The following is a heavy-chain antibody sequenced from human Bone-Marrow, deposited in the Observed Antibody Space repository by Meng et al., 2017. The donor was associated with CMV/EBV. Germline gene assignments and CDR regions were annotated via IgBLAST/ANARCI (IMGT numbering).Heavy chain of an antibody. CDR3: ARGRVVVPAAIVY. D-gene: IGHD2-2*01. CDR1: GFTVSDAW. J-gene: IGHJ4*02. V-gene: IGHV3-74*01. CDR2: INLDGSKT. Sequence: SGFTVSDAWMHWVRQAPGKGLSWVSRINLDGSKTTYADSVKGRFTISRDNAKNTLYLQMNSLRAEDTAVYYCARGRVVVPAAIVYWGQGTLVTVSS.